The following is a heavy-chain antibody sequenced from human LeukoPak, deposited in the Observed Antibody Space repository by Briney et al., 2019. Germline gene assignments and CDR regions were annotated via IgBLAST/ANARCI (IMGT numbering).Heavy chain of an antibody. D-gene: IGHD2-21*02. V-gene: IGHV3-11*03. CDR3: AKINPLVTPRGPFHY. CDR2: ISSSSSYI. CDR1: GFSFSDYY. Sequence: PGGSLRLSCAASGFSFSDYYMSWIRQAPGKGLEWVSSISSSSSYIYYADSVKGRFTISRDTSKNTLYLQMNSLRAEDTAVYYCAKINPLVTPRGPFHYWGQGTLVTVSS. J-gene: IGHJ4*02.